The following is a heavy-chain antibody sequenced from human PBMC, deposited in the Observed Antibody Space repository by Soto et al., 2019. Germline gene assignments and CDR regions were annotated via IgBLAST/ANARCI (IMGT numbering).Heavy chain of an antibody. CDR3: ARAAKFGELYY. CDR2: IYVSGIT. V-gene: IGHV4-4*07. CDR1: GGSISSYY. Sequence: QVQLQESGPGLVKPSETLSLTCIVSGGSISSYYWSWIRQRAGKGLEWIGRIYVSGITDYNPSLKSRVTMSADTSKNQLSLKLSSVTAADTAVYYCARAAKFGELYYWGQGTLVSVSS. D-gene: IGHD3-10*02. J-gene: IGHJ4*02.